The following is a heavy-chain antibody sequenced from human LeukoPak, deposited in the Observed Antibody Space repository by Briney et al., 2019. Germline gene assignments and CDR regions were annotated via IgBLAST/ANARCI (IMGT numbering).Heavy chain of an antibody. D-gene: IGHD5-18*01. CDR1: GFTFSSYA. Sequence: GGSLRLSCAASGFTFSSYAMSWVRQAPGKGLEWVTAISGSGGSTYYADSVKGRFTISRDNSKNTLYLQMNSLRAEDTAVYYCAKVAGYSYGRDYFDYWGQGTLVTVSS. J-gene: IGHJ4*02. V-gene: IGHV3-23*01. CDR3: AKVAGYSYGRDYFDY. CDR2: ISGSGGST.